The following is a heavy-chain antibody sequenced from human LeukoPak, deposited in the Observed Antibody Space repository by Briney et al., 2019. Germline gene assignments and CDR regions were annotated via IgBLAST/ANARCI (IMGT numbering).Heavy chain of an antibody. CDR2: INPNSGGT. D-gene: IGHD6-13*01. J-gene: IGHJ4*02. CDR1: GYTFTGYY. V-gene: IGHV1-2*02. CDR3: ARPSSSWYPYYFDY. Sequence: ASVKVSCKASGYTFTGYYMHWVRQAPGQGLEWMGWINPNSGGTNYAQKFQGRVTMTKDTSISTAYMELSRLRSDDTAVYYCARPSSSWYPYYFDYWGQGTLVTVSS.